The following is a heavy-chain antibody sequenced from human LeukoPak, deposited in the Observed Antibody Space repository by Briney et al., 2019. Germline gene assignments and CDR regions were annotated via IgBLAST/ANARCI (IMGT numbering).Heavy chain of an antibody. CDR2: FYYSGST. V-gene: IGHV4-59*01. J-gene: IGHJ4*02. CDR1: GGSFSTYY. CDR3: ARYNSGWSYFDY. D-gene: IGHD6-19*01. Sequence: SETLSLTCTVTGGSFSTYYWSWIRQPPGKGLEWIGHFYYSGSTNYNPSLKSRVTMSVDTSKSQFSLKLSSVTAADTAIYYCARYNSGWSYFDYWGQGTLVTVSS.